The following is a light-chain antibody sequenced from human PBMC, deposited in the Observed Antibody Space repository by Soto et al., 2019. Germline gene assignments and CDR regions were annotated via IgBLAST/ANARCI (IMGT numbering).Light chain of an antibody. CDR2: DAS. CDR1: SSDIGSSNY. J-gene: IGLJ3*02. Sequence: QSALTQPASLSGSPGQSITISCTGTSSDIGSSNYVSWYQQHPGKAPKLMIFDASYRPSGISDRFSGSNSGNTASLTISGIQPEDEADYYCSSYGASSTLFGGGTKLTVL. V-gene: IGLV2-14*03. CDR3: SSYGASSTL.